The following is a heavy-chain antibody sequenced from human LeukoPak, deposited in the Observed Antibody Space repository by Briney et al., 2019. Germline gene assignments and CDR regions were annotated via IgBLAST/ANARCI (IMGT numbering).Heavy chain of an antibody. D-gene: IGHD6-19*01. J-gene: IGHJ4*02. CDR2: ISGSGGST. Sequence: GGSLRLSCAASGFTFSSYAMSWVRQAPGKGLKWVSAISGSGGSTYYADSVKGRFTISRDNSKNTLYLQMNSLRAEDTAVYYCAKDHYSSGWYPTPFDYWGQGTLVTVSS. CDR1: GFTFSSYA. V-gene: IGHV3-23*01. CDR3: AKDHYSSGWYPTPFDY.